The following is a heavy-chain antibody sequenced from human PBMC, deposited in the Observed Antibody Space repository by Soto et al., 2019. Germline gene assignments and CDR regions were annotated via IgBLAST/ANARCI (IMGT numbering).Heavy chain of an antibody. V-gene: IGHV1-18*01. Sequence: ASVKVSCKASGYTFASYGISWVRQAPGQGLEWMGWISAYNGNTNYAQKLQGRVTMTTDTSTSTAYMELRSLRSDDTAVYYCARREALHDAFDIWGQGTMGTVSS. CDR1: GYTFASYG. CDR2: ISAYNGNT. J-gene: IGHJ3*02. CDR3: ARREALHDAFDI.